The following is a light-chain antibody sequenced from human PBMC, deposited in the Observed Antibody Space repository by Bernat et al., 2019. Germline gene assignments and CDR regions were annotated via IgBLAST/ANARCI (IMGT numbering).Light chain of an antibody. CDR3: QQYKNFPLT. V-gene: IGKV1-33*01. CDR2: DAS. J-gene: IGKJ4*01. CDR1: QDISHY. Sequence: DIQMTQSPSSLSASVGDRVTITCQASQDISHYLNWYQQKPGKAPKLLIYDASNLETGVPSRFSGSGSGTDFTFTISSLQPEDIATYYCQQYKNFPLTFGRGTRVEIK.